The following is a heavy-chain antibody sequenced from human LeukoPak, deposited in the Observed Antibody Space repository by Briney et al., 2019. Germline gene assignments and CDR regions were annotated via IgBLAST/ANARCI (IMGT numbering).Heavy chain of an antibody. V-gene: IGHV3-74*01. CDR2: IRSDGTST. Sequence: GGSLRLSCASSGFTLSNYWMHWVRQGPGKGLVWVSRIRSDGTSTSYADSVKGRFTISRDNAKNTLYLQMSSLRAEDTAVYYCARGGDPVKYSAEYFRYWGQGTLVTVSS. J-gene: IGHJ1*01. CDR1: GFTLSNYW. D-gene: IGHD2-21*01. CDR3: ARGGDPVKYSAEYFRY.